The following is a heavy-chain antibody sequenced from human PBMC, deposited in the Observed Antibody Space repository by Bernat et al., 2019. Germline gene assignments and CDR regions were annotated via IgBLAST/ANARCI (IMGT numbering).Heavy chain of an antibody. CDR3: AKALESGPNGYYFDY. Sequence: EVQLLESGGVLVQPGGSLRLSCAASGLTFSSYAMSWVRQAPGKGLEWVSGISGSGGSTYYADSVKGRFTISRDNSKNTLYLQMNSLRAEDTAVYYCAKALESGPNGYYFDYWGQGTLVTVSS. CDR1: GLTFSSYA. CDR2: ISGSGGST. V-gene: IGHV3-23*01. D-gene: IGHD2-15*01. J-gene: IGHJ4*02.